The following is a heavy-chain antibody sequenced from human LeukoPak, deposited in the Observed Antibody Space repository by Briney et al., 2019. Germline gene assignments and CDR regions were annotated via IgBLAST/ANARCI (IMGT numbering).Heavy chain of an antibody. J-gene: IGHJ4*02. V-gene: IGHV3-74*01. Sequence: GGSLRLSCAASEFTFSIHWMHWVRQAPGKGLVWVSHISGDGRGTTYADPVKGRFTISRDNAKNTLYLQMNSLRAEDTAVYYCAKAMRPTVSYYDYWGQGTLVTVSS. D-gene: IGHD4-17*01. CDR1: EFTFSIHW. CDR3: AKAMRPTVSYYDY. CDR2: ISGDGRGT.